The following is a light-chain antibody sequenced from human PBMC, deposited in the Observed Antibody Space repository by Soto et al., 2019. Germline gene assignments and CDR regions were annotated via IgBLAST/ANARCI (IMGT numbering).Light chain of an antibody. V-gene: IGKV1-39*01. Sequence: DIQMTQSPSSLSASVGDRVTITCRASQSIANYLNWYQHKPGKAPRLLIYGASSLQSGVPSRFSGSGSGTDFTLTISCLQSEDFATYYCQQYYSYPRTLGQGTKVDI. CDR3: QQYYSYPRT. CDR1: QSIANY. J-gene: IGKJ1*01. CDR2: GAS.